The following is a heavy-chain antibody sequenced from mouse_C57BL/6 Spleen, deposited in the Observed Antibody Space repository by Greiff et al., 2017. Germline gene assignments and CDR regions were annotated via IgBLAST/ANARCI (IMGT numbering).Heavy chain of an antibody. Sequence: VPLQQSGAELAKPGASVKLSCKASGYTFTSYWMHWVKQRPGQGLEWIGYINPSSGYTKYNQKFKDKATLTADKSSSTAYLQLSSLTSEDTAVYYCTGYYGSRGDYWGQGTTLTVSS. CDR1: GYTFTSYW. J-gene: IGHJ2*01. D-gene: IGHD1-1*01. CDR3: TGYYGSRGDY. CDR2: INPSSGYT. V-gene: IGHV1-7*01.